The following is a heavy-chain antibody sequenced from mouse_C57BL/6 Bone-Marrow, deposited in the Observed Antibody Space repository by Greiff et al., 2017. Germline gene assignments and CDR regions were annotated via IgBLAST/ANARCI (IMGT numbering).Heavy chain of an antibody. CDR1: GYTFTSYW. CDR2: IHPNSGST. Sequence: QVQLQQPGAELVKPGASVKLSCQASGYTFTSYWMPWVQQRPGQGLEWIGMIHPNSGSTNYNEKFKSKATLTVDKSSSTAYMQLSSLTSEDSAVYCCARREWGLLFANWGQGTLVTVSA. J-gene: IGHJ3*01. D-gene: IGHD2-3*01. V-gene: IGHV1-64*01. CDR3: ARREWGLLFAN.